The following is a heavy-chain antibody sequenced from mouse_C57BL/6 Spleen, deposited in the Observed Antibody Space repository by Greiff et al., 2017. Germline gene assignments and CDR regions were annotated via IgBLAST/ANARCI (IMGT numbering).Heavy chain of an antibody. CDR3: ARPKADSGFAC. CDR2: ISSGSSTI. J-gene: IGHJ3*01. V-gene: IGHV5-17*01. Sequence: VQLKESGGGLVKPGGSLKLSCAASGFTFSDYGMNWVRQAPEKGLEWVAYISSGSSTIYYADTVKGRFTISRDNAKNTLFLQMTSLRSEDTAMYYCARPKADSGFACWGQGTLVTVSA. CDR1: GFTFSDYG.